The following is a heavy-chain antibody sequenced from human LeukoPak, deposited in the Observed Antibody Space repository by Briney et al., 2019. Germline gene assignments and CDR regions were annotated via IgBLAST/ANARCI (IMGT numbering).Heavy chain of an antibody. V-gene: IGHV3-23*01. CDR2: ISTSGGDT. Sequence: GGSLRLSCAASGFTFTDSAMTWVRQAPGKGLEWVSAISTSGGDTIYTDSVKDRFTISRDNSKNPLYLQMNSLRAEDTAIYYCAKGGSYATLDYWGQGTLVTVSS. D-gene: IGHD1-26*01. J-gene: IGHJ4*02. CDR1: GFTFTDSA. CDR3: AKGGSYATLDY.